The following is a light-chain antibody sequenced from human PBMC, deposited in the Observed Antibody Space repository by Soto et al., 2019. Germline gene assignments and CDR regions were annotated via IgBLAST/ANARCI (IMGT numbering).Light chain of an antibody. CDR1: QSVRTY. V-gene: IGKV3-11*01. Sequence: EIVLTQSPATLSLLPGERATLSCRASQSVRTYLAWYQKKPGQAPRLLISDASKKATGIPARFSGSGSGTDFTLTISRLEPEDFAVYYCQQYGSSPMYTFGQGTKLEIK. CDR3: QQYGSSPMYT. J-gene: IGKJ2*01. CDR2: DAS.